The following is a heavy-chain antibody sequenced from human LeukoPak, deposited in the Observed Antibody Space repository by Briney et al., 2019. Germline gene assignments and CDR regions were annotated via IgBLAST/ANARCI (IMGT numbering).Heavy chain of an antibody. Sequence: SETLSLTCAAYGGSFSGYYWSWIRQPPGKGLEWIGEVNHSGSTNYNPSLKSRVTISVDTSKNQFSLKLSSVTAADTAVYYCARGRVSSGWYGDAFDIWGQGTMVTVSS. CDR1: GGSFSGYY. J-gene: IGHJ3*02. CDR3: ARGRVSSGWYGDAFDI. CDR2: VNHSGST. D-gene: IGHD6-19*01. V-gene: IGHV4-34*01.